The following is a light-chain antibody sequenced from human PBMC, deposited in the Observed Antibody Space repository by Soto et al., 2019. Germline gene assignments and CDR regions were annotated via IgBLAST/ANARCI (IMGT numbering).Light chain of an antibody. CDR2: GAS. CDR1: QSISSW. J-gene: IGKJ1*01. V-gene: IGKV3-15*01. Sequence: DIRMTQYPSTLSASVGDRVTITCGASQSISSWLAWYQQKPGQAPRLLIFGASTRATNIPARLTGSRSGTEFTITISSMQSEDFEVYYCQQYNTSPRTFGQGTKVDIK. CDR3: QQYNTSPRT.